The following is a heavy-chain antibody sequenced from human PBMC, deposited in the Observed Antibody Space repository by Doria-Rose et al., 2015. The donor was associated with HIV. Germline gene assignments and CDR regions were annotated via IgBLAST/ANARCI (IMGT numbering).Heavy chain of an antibody. J-gene: IGHJ6*02. Sequence: QVQLQQWDAGLVKPSETLSLTCAVFGGSFSGYYWSWIRQPPGQRLEWIVEINHSGSTNYKTSLKSRVTISLDTSKNLFSLKLSSVTAADTAVYYCARGLLRGGWSDVDYYYGMDVWGQGTTVTVSS. V-gene: IGHV4-34*01. D-gene: IGHD1-1*01. CDR2: INHSGST. CDR1: GGSFSGYY. CDR3: ARGLLRGGWSDVDYYYGMDV.